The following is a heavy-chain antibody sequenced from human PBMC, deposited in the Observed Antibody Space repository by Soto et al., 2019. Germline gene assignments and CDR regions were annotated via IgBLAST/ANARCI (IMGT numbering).Heavy chain of an antibody. CDR3: TRVRIYADESGGTFDI. Sequence: EVQLVESGGGLVQPGGSLRLSCAASGFTFSDHYMDWVRQAPGKGLEWVGRIRNKANSYSTQYAASVKGRFTISRDDSKTSLSLQMNSLKTEDTAVYYCTRVRIYADESGGTFDIWGQGTVVTVSS. J-gene: IGHJ3*02. D-gene: IGHD2-8*01. CDR2: IRNKANSYST. CDR1: GFTFSDHY. V-gene: IGHV3-72*01.